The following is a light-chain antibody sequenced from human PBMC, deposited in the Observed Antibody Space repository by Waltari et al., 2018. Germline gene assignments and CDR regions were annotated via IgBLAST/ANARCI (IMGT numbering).Light chain of an antibody. CDR2: EVS. Sequence: QSALTQPASVSGSPGQSITISCTGTSSDVGGYNYVSWYQQHPGKAPNLMIYEVSNRPSGVSNGFSGSKSVNTASLTISGLQAEDEADYYCSSYTSSSTVVFGGGTNLTVL. V-gene: IGLV2-14*01. CDR3: SSYTSSSTVV. J-gene: IGLJ2*01. CDR1: SSDVGGYNY.